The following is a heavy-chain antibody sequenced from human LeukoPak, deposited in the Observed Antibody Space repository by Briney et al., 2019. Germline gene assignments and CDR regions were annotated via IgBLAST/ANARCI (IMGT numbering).Heavy chain of an antibody. CDR3: ARPHIPYSSSSDDASDI. CDR1: GYSFTSYW. D-gene: IGHD6-6*01. CDR2: IYPGDSDT. V-gene: IGHV5-51*01. Sequence: GESLKISCKGSGYSFTSYWIGWVRQMPGKGLEWMGIIYPGDSDTRYSPSFQGQVTISADKSISTAYLQWSSLKASDTAMYYCARPHIPYSSSSDDASDIWGQGTMVTVSS. J-gene: IGHJ3*02.